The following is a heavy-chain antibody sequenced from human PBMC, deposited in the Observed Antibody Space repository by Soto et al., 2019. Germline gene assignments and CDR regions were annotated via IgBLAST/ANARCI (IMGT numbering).Heavy chain of an antibody. CDR1: GFTFNNYA. Sequence: DVHLLESGGGLVQPGGSLRLSCAASGFTFNNYAMSWVRQAPGRGLECVSAISSSGGNPYYADSVKGRFTISRDNSKNTLYLQMSSLRAEDTALYFCVKDGSSGWPYFDDMDVWGQGTTVTVSS. CDR3: VKDGSSGWPYFDDMDV. D-gene: IGHD6-19*01. J-gene: IGHJ6*02. CDR2: ISSSGGNP. V-gene: IGHV3-23*01.